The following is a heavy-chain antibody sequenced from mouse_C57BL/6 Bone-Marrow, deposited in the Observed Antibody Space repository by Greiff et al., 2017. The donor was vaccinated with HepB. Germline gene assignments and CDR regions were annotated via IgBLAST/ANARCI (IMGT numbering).Heavy chain of an antibody. CDR2: ISSGSSTI. CDR1: GFTFSDYG. J-gene: IGHJ2*01. Sequence: EVKLVESGGGLVKPGGSLKLSCAASGFTFSDYGMHWVRQAPEKGLEWVAYISSGSSTIYYADTVKGRFTISRDNAKNTLFLQMTSLRSEDTAMYYCASLYDYDGGDYWGQGTTLTVSS. V-gene: IGHV5-17*01. CDR3: ASLYDYDGGDY. D-gene: IGHD2-4*01.